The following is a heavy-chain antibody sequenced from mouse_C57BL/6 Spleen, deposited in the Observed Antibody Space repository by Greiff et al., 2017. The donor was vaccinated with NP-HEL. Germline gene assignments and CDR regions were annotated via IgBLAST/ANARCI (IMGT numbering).Heavy chain of an antibody. J-gene: IGHJ4*01. Sequence: VQVVESGPGLVQPSQSLSITCTVSGFSLTSYGVHWVRQSPGKGLEWLGVIWSGGSTDYNAAFISRLSISKDNSKSQVFFKMNSLQADDTAIYYCARKAGGSSYDAMDYWGQGTSVTVSS. D-gene: IGHD1-1*01. V-gene: IGHV2-2*01. CDR3: ARKAGGSSYDAMDY. CDR2: IWSGGST. CDR1: GFSLTSYG.